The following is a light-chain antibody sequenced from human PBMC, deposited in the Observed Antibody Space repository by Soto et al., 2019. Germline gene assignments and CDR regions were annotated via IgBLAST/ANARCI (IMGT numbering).Light chain of an antibody. CDR2: DVS. J-gene: IGLJ2*01. V-gene: IGLV2-14*01. CDR1: SSDVGGYNY. CDR3: SSYTSSTVV. Sequence: QSALTQPASVSGSPGQSITISCTATSSDVGGYNYVSWYQQHPGKAPKLMIYDVSNRPSGVSNRFSGSKSGNTASLTISGLQAEDEADYYCSSYTSSTVVFGGGTKVTVL.